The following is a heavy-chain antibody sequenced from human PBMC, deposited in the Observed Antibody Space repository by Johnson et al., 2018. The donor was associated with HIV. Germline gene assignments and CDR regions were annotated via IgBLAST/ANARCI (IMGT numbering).Heavy chain of an antibody. V-gene: IGHV3-23*01. J-gene: IGHJ3*02. D-gene: IGHD6-19*01. CDR2: ISGSGGST. CDR1: GFTFSSYA. Sequence: VLLLESGGGLVQPGGSLRLSCAASGFTFSSYAMSWVRQAPGKGLEWVSAISGSGGSTYYADSVKGRFTISRDNSKNTLYLQMNSLRAEDTAVYYCAKSVGSWGAVAGTDAFDIWGQGTMVTVSS. CDR3: AKSVGSWGAVAGTDAFDI.